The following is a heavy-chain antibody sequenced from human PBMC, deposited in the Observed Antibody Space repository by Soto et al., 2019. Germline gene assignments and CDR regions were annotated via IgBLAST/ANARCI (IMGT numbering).Heavy chain of an antibody. CDR1: GDSIGSNVW. CDR2: VYHNGLT. Sequence: SETLSLTCDVSGDSIGSNVWWSWVRQPPGKGLEWIGEVYHNGLTDYNPSLRGRATMSADMSKNQFSLRVTSVTDANKAIYYCARDAELPGEADRFDYWGQGALVTVSS. V-gene: IGHV4-4*02. D-gene: IGHD1-1*01. J-gene: IGHJ4*02. CDR3: ARDAELPGEADRFDY.